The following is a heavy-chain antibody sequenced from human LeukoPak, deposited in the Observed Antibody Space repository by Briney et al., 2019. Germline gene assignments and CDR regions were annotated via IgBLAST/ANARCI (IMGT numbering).Heavy chain of an antibody. D-gene: IGHD2-15*01. CDR3: ARVSYCSGGSCYSD. CDR2: IYHSGST. V-gene: IGHV4-38-2*02. CDR1: GYSISSGYY. J-gene: IGHJ4*02. Sequence: SETLSLTCTVSGYSISSGYYWGWIRQPPGKGLEWIGSIYHSGSTYYNPSLKSRVTISVDTSKNQFSLKLSSVTAADTAVYYCARVSYCSGGSCYSDWGQGTLVTVSS.